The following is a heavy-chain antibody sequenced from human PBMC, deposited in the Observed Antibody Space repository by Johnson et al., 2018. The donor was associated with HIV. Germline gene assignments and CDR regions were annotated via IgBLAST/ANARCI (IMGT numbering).Heavy chain of an antibody. CDR3: ARACRDGYTCDAFDI. D-gene: IGHD5-24*01. J-gene: IGHJ3*02. Sequence: VQLMESGGGLVQPGGSLRLSCAASGFSVSSYYMSWVRQAPGKGLEWVSVLFSGGSTYYADSVKGSFTISRDNSKNTLYLQMNSLRAEDTAVYYCARACRDGYTCDAFDIWGQWTMVTVSS. V-gene: IGHV3-66*01. CDR2: LFSGGST. CDR1: GFSVSSYY.